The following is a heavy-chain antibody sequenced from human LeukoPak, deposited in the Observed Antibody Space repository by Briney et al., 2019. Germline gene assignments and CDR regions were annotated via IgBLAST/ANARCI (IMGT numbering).Heavy chain of an antibody. V-gene: IGHV4-61*02. D-gene: IGHD3-16*01. Sequence: KTSETLSLTCTVSGGSISSGSYYWSWIRQPAGKGLEWIGRIYTSGSTNYNPSLKSRVTISVDTSKSQFSLKLSSVTAADTAVYYCARVGWGSAPYFDYWGQGTLVTVSS. CDR2: IYTSGST. J-gene: IGHJ4*02. CDR3: ARVGWGSAPYFDY. CDR1: GGSISSGSYY.